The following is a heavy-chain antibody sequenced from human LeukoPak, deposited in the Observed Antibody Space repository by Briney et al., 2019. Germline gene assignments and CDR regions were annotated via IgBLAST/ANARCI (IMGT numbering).Heavy chain of an antibody. CDR2: IYSDGST. V-gene: IGHV3-53*01. CDR1: GFTVSSNY. Sequence: GGSLRLSCAASGFTVSSNYMSWVRQAPGKGLEWVSVIYSDGSTYYADSVKGRFTISRDNSKNTLYLQMNSLRAEDTAVYYCARDPTDSGLGDYRGQGTLVTVSS. D-gene: IGHD6-19*01. CDR3: ARDPTDSGLGDY. J-gene: IGHJ4*02.